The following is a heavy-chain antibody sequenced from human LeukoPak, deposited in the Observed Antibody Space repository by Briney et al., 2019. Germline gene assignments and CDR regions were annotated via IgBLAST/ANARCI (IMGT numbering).Heavy chain of an antibody. CDR3: ASTKVGIPAFDI. CDR1: AYTFTVNY. Sequence: EASLRVSSTHSAYTFTVNYLHWVRQAPGQGVEWMGCINHIHGGTNYAQKLQGRLTMTRHLCTSTAYMELSRLSSTATDVYYCASTKVGIPAFDICCQGTVVSVSS. V-gene: IGHV1-2*02. D-gene: IGHD1-1*01. CDR2: INHIHGGT. J-gene: IGHJ3*02.